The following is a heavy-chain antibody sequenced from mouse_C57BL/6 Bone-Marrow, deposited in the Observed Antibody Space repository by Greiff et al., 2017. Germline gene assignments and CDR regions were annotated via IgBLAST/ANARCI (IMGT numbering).Heavy chain of an antibody. CDR1: GFTFSDYG. J-gene: IGHJ4*01. CDR2: ISNLAYSI. D-gene: IGHD2-3*01. CDR3: ARPQYDGYYGGAMDY. Sequence: EVNLVESGGGLVQPGGSLKLSCAASGFTFSDYGMAWVRQAPRTGPEWVAFISNLAYSIYYADTVTGRFTISRENAKNTLYLEMSSLRSEDTAMYYCARPQYDGYYGGAMDYWGQGTSVTVSS. V-gene: IGHV5-15*01.